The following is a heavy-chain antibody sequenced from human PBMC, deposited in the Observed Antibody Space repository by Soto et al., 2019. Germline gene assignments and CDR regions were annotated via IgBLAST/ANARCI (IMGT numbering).Heavy chain of an antibody. D-gene: IGHD6-13*01. CDR3: ARTIAAAGGRRYFDL. J-gene: IGHJ2*01. CDR1: GFTFSDYY. Sequence: QVQLVESGGGLVKPGGSLRLSCAASGFTFSDYYMSRIRQAPGKGLEWVSYISSSSSYTNYADSVKGRFTISRDNAKNSLYLQMNRLRAEDTAVYYCARTIAAAGGRRYFDLWGRGILVTVSS. V-gene: IGHV3-11*05. CDR2: ISSSSSYT.